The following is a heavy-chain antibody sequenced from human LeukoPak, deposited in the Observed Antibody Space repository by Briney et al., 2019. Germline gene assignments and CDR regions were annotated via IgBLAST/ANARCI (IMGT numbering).Heavy chain of an antibody. CDR3: ATQWELHPAF. Sequence: GGSLRLSCAASGFTFSDFYMTWIRQAPGKGLEWISYISQTSTDIRYADAVKGRFTISRDNAKNSLYLQMNSLRAEDTAVYYCATQWELHPAFWGQGTLVTVSS. D-gene: IGHD1-26*01. J-gene: IGHJ4*02. CDR1: GFTFSDFY. CDR2: ISQTSTDI. V-gene: IGHV3-11*06.